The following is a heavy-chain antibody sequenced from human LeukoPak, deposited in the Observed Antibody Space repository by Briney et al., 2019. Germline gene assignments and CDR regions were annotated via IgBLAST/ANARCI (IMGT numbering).Heavy chain of an antibody. CDR1: GFTFSSYG. D-gene: IGHD6-6*01. V-gene: IGHV4-39*01. CDR2: IYYSGST. CDR3: ARHITSSSSAFDY. J-gene: IGHJ4*02. Sequence: GSLRLSCAASGFTFSSYGMHWVRQPPGKGLEWIGSIYYSGSTYYNPSLKSRVTISVDTSKNQFSLKLSSVTAADTAVYYCARHITSSSSAFDYWGQGTLVTVSS.